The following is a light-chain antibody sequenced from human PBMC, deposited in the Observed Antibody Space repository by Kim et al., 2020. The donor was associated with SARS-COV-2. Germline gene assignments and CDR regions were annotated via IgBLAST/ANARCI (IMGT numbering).Light chain of an antibody. J-gene: IGKJ4*01. CDR3: QQFNECPFT. Sequence: IQLTQSPSSLSASVGDRVTISCRASQGINSYLAWYQQKPGKAPKLLIYSASTLQSGVPSRFSGSGSGTDFTLTISSLQPDDLATYYCQQFNECPFTFGGGTKVDIK. V-gene: IGKV1-9*01. CDR2: SAS. CDR1: QGINSY.